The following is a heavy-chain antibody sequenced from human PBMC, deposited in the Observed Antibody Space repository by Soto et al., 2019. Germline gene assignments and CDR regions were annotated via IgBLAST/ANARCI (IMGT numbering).Heavy chain of an antibody. V-gene: IGHV3-30*03. CDR2: ISYDGTKK. CDR1: GFTFNYYG. J-gene: IGHJ6*02. CDR3: ATMGPGPILEDRFYYYVIDV. Sequence: QTQVVESGGGVVQPGTSLRLSCAASGFTFNYYGMHWVRQAPGKGLEWMAGISYDGTKKHYADSTKGRFAISRDNSRNTVYLQLNSLRPEDTAVYYCATMGPGPILEDRFYYYVIDVWGQGTTVTVSS. D-gene: IGHD3-10*02.